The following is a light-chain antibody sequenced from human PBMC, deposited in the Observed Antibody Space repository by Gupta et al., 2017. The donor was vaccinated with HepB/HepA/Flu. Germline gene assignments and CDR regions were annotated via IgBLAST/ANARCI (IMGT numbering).Light chain of an antibody. CDR1: SSDVGGYHY. V-gene: IGLV2-14*03. J-gene: IGLJ1*01. CDR2: GVS. Sequence: HSALSQPPSVSGSSGQSLHLSGTGTSSDVGGYHYVFWYQQHPVKAPKLMIYGVSNRPSGVSDRFSGSKAGNTATLTTSGLQAEDEGDDYYNSHTSNTTRFVFGTGTKLTVL. CDR3: NSHTSNTTRFV.